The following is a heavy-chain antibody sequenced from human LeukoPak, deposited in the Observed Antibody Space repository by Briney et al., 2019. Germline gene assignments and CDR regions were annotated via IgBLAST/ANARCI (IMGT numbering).Heavy chain of an antibody. CDR3: ARRSDDYSNYDPDP. CDR1: GGSFSGYY. D-gene: IGHD4-4*01. Sequence: SETLSLTCAVYGGSFSGYYWSWIRQPPGKGLEWIGEINHSGSTNYNPSLKSRVTISVDTSKNQFSLKLSSVTAADTAVYHCARRSDDYSNYDPDPWGQGTLVTVSS. V-gene: IGHV4-34*01. J-gene: IGHJ5*02. CDR2: INHSGST.